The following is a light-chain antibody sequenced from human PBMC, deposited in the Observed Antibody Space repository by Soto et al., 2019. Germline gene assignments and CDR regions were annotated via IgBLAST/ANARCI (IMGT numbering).Light chain of an antibody. V-gene: IGLV2-8*01. J-gene: IGLJ3*02. CDR1: SSDVGGHNY. CDR3: CYTAGNNNLV. Sequence: QSVLTQSPSASGSPGQSVTISCTGTSSDVGGHNYVSWYQHHPGKAPKLIIYEVSKRPSGVPDRFSGSKSGNTASLTVSGPQDEDESVYYCCYTAGNNNLVFGGGTKLTVL. CDR2: EVS.